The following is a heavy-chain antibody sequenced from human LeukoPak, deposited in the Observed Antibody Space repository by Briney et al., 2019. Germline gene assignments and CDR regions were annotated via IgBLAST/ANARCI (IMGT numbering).Heavy chain of an antibody. CDR3: ALGLVTDY. D-gene: IGHD3-9*01. CDR1: GGSFSGYY. Sequence: PSETLSLTCAVYGGSFSGYYWSWIRQPPGKGLEWIGEINHSGSTNYNPSLKSRVTISVDTSKNQFSLKLSSVTAADTAVYYCALGLVTDYWGQGTLVTVSS. CDR2: INHSGST. V-gene: IGHV4-34*01. J-gene: IGHJ4*02.